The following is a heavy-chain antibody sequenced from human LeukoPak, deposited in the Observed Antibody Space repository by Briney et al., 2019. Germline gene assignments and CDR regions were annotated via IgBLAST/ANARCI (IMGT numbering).Heavy chain of an antibody. Sequence: SVKLSCKASGGTLSSYAISWVRQAPGTGLEWMGRIITILGIANYAQKFQGRVTITADKSTSTAYMERSSLRSEDTAVYYCARDRWRQDSYGYVDDWGQGTLVTVSS. J-gene: IGHJ4*02. CDR3: ARDRWRQDSYGYVDD. CDR1: GGTLSSYA. V-gene: IGHV1-69*04. D-gene: IGHD5-18*01. CDR2: IITILGIA.